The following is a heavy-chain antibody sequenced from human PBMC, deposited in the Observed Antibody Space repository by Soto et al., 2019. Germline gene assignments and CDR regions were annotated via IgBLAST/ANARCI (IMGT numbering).Heavy chain of an antibody. J-gene: IGHJ4*02. CDR3: ARKAVPGGGVDY. CDR1: GYTFTGYY. D-gene: IGHD6-19*01. CDR2: INPNSGGT. V-gene: IGHV1-2*02. Sequence: ASVKVSCNASGYTFTGYYMHWVRPAPGQGLEWMGGINPNSGGTNYARKFQGRVTMTRDTSISTAYMELSRLRSDDTAVYYCARKAVPGGGVDYSSRGTLVTVSS.